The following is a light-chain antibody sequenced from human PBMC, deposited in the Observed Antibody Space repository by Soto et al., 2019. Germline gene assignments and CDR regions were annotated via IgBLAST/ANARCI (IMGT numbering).Light chain of an antibody. J-gene: IGLJ3*02. CDR1: SSDVGGYNY. V-gene: IGLV2-11*01. CDR3: CSYAGSYTWV. Sequence: QSALTQPRSVSGSPGQSVTISCTGTSSDVGGYNYVSWYQHHPGKAPKPMIYDVSKRPSGVPDRFSGSKSGNTASLTISGLQAEDEADYYCCSYAGSYTWVFGGGTKVTVL. CDR2: DVS.